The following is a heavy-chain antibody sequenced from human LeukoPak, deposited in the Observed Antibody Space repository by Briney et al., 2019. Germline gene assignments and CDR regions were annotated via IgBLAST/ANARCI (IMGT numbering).Heavy chain of an antibody. V-gene: IGHV3-30*01. CDR3: ARDSTYCYDSGGSGPHYFAN. CDR1: GFTLSNCA. J-gene: IGHJ4*02. Sequence: GGSLRLSCAASGFTLSNCAMHWVRQARGKGREWVAFISSGGPYEYYAECVPGRFNISRDNSKNPLYLPLNSLRAEDTAVYYCARDSTYCYDSGGSGPHYFANWGQGTLVTVSS. D-gene: IGHD3-10*01. CDR2: ISSGGPYE.